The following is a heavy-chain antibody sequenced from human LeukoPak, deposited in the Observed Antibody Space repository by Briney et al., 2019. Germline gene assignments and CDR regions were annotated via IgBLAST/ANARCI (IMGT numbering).Heavy chain of an antibody. D-gene: IGHD2-15*01. CDR3: TRAGGSYYYYMDV. J-gene: IGHJ6*03. CDR2: IWYDGSNK. V-gene: IGHV3-33*01. CDR1: GFTFSSYG. Sequence: PGRSLRLSCAASGFTFSSYGMHWVRQAPGKGLEWVAVIWYDGSNKYYADSVKGRFTISRDNSKNTLYLQMNSLRAEDTAVYYCTRAGGSYYYYMDVWGKGTTVTVFS.